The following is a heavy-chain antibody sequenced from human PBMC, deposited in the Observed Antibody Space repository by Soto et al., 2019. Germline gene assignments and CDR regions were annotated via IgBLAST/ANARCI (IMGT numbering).Heavy chain of an antibody. CDR3: VKYLPPYRDYNCYYYGMDV. Sequence: QVQLVESGGGVVQPGGSLRLSCTASGFTFTTFGIHWVRRAPGKGLEWVALISYDGHNKYYSDSVKGRFTISRDNYKNTLSLQMNRLRDEHTAVYYCVKYLPPYRDYNCYYYGMDVWGQGTTVSVSS. J-gene: IGHJ6*02. CDR2: ISYDGHNK. D-gene: IGHD4-17*01. CDR1: GFTFTTFG. V-gene: IGHV3-30*18.